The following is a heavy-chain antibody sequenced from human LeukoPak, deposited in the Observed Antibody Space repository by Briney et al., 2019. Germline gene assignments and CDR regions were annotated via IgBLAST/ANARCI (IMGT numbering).Heavy chain of an antibody. CDR1: GFTVSSNY. D-gene: IGHD3-10*02. V-gene: IGHV3-53*01. J-gene: IGHJ6*04. Sequence: GGSLRLSCAASGFTVSSNYMSWVRQAPGKGLEWVSVVYSSRSTFYADSVKGRFTISRDNAKNSLYLQMNSLRAEDTAVYYCAELGITMIGGVWGKGTTVTISS. CDR3: AELGITMIGGV. CDR2: VYSSRST.